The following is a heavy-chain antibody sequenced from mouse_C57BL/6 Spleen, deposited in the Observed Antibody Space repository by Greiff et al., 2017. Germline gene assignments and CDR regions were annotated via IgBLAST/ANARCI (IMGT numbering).Heavy chain of an antibody. CDR2: IHPNSGST. J-gene: IGHJ2*01. CDR1: GYTFTSYW. Sequence: QVQLKQPGAELVKPGASVKLSCTASGYTFTSYWMHWVKQRPGQGLEWIGMIHPNSGSTNYNEKFKSKDTLTVDKSSSTAYLQLSSLTSEDAAVYYCARDSSGYSYFDYWGKGTTVTVSS. CDR3: ARDSSGYSYFDY. D-gene: IGHD3-2*02. V-gene: IGHV1-64*01.